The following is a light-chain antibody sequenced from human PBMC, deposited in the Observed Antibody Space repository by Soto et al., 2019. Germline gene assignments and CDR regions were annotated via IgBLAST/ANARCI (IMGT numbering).Light chain of an antibody. CDR3: HQYHSSSST. CDR2: DAS. Sequence: DIQMTQSPSTLSASVGDRVTITCRASQSVTHWLAWYQQRPGKAPKLLIYDASTLERGVPSRFSGSGSGTDFTLTISILQVDDFATYYCHQYHSSSSTFGQGTKVEIK. CDR1: QSVTHW. V-gene: IGKV1-5*01. J-gene: IGKJ1*01.